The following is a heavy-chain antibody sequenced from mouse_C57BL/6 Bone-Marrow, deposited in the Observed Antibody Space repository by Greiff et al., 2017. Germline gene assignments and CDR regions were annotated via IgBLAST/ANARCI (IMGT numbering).Heavy chain of an antibody. J-gene: IGHJ3*01. CDR1: GFTFSSYT. V-gene: IGHV5-9*01. D-gene: IGHD1-1*01. Sequence: EVKLVESGGGLVKPGGSLKLSCAASGFTFSSYTMSWVRQTPEKRLEWVATISGGGGNTYYPDRVKGLFTISRDNAKHTLYLQMSSLRSEDTALYYCARRGGYGSSPGFAYWGQGTLVTVSA. CDR2: ISGGGGNT. CDR3: ARRGGYGSSPGFAY.